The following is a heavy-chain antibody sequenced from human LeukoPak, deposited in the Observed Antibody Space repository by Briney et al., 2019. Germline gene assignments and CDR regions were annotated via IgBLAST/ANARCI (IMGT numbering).Heavy chain of an antibody. CDR1: GYTFTCYY. Sequence: ASVKVSCKASGYTFTCYYMYWVRQAARQGLEWMGWINPNSGGTKYGQKFQGRIIMTSDTSTSTAYMELSSLRCDDTAVFYCATVSVSSSSGFDYWGQGTLVTVSS. CDR3: ATVSVSSSSGFDY. V-gene: IGHV1-2*02. J-gene: IGHJ4*02. CDR2: INPNSGGT. D-gene: IGHD6-6*01.